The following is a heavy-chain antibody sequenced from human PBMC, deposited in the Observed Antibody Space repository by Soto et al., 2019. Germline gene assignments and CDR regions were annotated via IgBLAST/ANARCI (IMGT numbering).Heavy chain of an antibody. Sequence: SETLSLTCTVSGGSISSSSYYWGWIRQPPGKGLEWIGSIYYSGSTYYNPSLKSRVTISVDTSKNQFSLKLSSVTAADTAVYYCASHAGVYSGYDSPLDYWGQGTLVTVSS. CDR2: IYYSGST. CDR1: GGSISSSSYY. V-gene: IGHV4-39*01. J-gene: IGHJ4*02. D-gene: IGHD5-12*01. CDR3: ASHAGVYSGYDSPLDY.